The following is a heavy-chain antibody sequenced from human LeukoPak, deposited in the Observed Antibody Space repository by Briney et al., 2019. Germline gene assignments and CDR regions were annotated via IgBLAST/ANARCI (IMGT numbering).Heavy chain of an antibody. D-gene: IGHD3-22*01. CDR2: ISAYNGNT. CDR1: GYTFTSYG. V-gene: IGHV1-18*01. Sequence: ASVKVSCKASGYTFTSYGISWVRQAPGQGPEWMGWISAYNGNTNYAQKLQGRVTMTTDTSTSTAYMELRSLRSDDTAVYYCARDHPGYYDSSGFSRFDPWGQGTLVTVSS. CDR3: ARDHPGYYDSSGFSRFDP. J-gene: IGHJ5*02.